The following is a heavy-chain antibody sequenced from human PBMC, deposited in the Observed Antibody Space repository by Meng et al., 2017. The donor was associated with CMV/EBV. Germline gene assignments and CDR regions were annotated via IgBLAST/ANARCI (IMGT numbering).Heavy chain of an antibody. CDR2: ISSSSSYI. V-gene: IGHV3-21*01. Sequence: EVXLVESGGXLVKPGGXLRLSCAASGFTFGSYSMNWVRQAPGKGLEWVSSISSSSSYIYYADSVKGRFTISRDNAKNSLYLQMNSLRAEDTAVYYCARGGPHYDRDWFDPWGQGTLVTVSS. CDR1: GFTFGSYS. J-gene: IGHJ5*02. CDR3: ARGGPHYDRDWFDP. D-gene: IGHD3-9*01.